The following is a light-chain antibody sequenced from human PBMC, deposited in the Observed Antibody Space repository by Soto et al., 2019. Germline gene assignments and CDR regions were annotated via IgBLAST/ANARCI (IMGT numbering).Light chain of an antibody. CDR3: QQYGTSLPWT. V-gene: IGKV3-20*01. J-gene: IGKJ1*01. CDR2: GAS. Sequence: EIVLTQSPGTLSLSPGERATLSCRASQSVSSNYLAWYQQKLGQAPRLLIYGASSRATGIPDRFSGSGSGTDFTLTISRLVPEDCAVYYCQQYGTSLPWTFGQGTKVESK. CDR1: QSVSSNY.